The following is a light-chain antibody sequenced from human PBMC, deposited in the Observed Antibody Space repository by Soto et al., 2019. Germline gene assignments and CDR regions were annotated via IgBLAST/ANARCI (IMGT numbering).Light chain of an antibody. CDR2: GVS. CDR1: QSVRSTY. CDR3: QQYNWPPAWT. J-gene: IGKJ1*01. Sequence: EIVMTQSPVTLSVSPGERATLSCRASQSVRSTYLAWYQQKPGQAPRLLIFGVSNRAAGIPARFSGSGSGTEFTLTISSLQSEDFAVYYCQQYNWPPAWTFGQGTKVDIK. V-gene: IGKV3-15*01.